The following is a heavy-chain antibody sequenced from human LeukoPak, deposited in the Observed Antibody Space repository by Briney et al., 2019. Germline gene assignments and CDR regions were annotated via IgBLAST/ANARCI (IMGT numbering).Heavy chain of an antibody. Sequence: SETLSLTCTVSGGSISSYYWSWIRQPPGKGLEWIGYIYYSGSTNYNPSLKGRVTISVDTSKNQFSLKLSSVTAADTAVYYCARGGRGQWSYLDYWGQGTLVTVSS. D-gene: IGHD6-19*01. V-gene: IGHV4-59*01. CDR2: IYYSGST. CDR1: GGSISSYY. CDR3: ARGGRGQWSYLDY. J-gene: IGHJ4*02.